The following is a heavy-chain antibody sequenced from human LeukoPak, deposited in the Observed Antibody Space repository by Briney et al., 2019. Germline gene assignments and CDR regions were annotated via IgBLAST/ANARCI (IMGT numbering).Heavy chain of an antibody. CDR2: ISGSGAST. Sequence: GGSLRLSCAASGFIFNNYAMSWVRQAPGKGLEWVSAISGSGASTYYADSVKGRFTISRDNSKNTLHLQMNSLRVEDTAVYCCAKHYDSSGYYPFDYWGQGTLVTVSS. CDR3: AKHYDSSGYYPFDY. D-gene: IGHD3-22*01. J-gene: IGHJ4*02. V-gene: IGHV3-23*01. CDR1: GFIFNNYA.